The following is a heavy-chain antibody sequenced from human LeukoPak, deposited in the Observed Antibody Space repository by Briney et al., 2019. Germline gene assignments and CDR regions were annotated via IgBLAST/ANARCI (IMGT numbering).Heavy chain of an antibody. J-gene: IGHJ4*02. D-gene: IGHD3-16*01. V-gene: IGHV4-39*07. CDR2: IYYSGST. CDR1: GGSISSSSYY. Sequence: PSETLSLTCTVSGGSISSSSYYWGWIRQPPGKGLEWIGSIYYSGSTYYNPSLKSRVSISVDTSKNQFSLKLSSVTAADTAVYYCASCSELWEPNFDYWGQGTLVTVSS. CDR3: ASCSELWEPNFDY.